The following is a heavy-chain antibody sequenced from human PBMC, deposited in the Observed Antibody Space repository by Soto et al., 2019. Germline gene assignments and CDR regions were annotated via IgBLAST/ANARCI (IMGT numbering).Heavy chain of an antibody. Sequence: GESLKISCKGSGYNFAGYSIAWVRQMPGKGLELMGIIYPSDSDTRYRPSFQGQVTISADKSISSAYLQWSSLRASDTAMYYCARGGVSTRTFDYWGQGTPVTVSS. CDR1: GYNFAGYS. J-gene: IGHJ4*02. CDR3: ARGGVSTRTFDY. V-gene: IGHV5-51*01. CDR2: IYPSDSDT. D-gene: IGHD3-3*01.